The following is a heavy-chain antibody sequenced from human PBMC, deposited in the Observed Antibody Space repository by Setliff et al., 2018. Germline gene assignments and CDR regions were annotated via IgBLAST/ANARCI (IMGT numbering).Heavy chain of an antibody. CDR2: IYYSGST. V-gene: IGHV4-31*03. J-gene: IGHJ5*02. CDR1: GGSISSGGYY. CDR3: ARSLRGPYDYVWGSYPRNWFDP. D-gene: IGHD3-16*02. Sequence: SETLSLTCTVSGGSISSGGYYWSWIRQHPGKGLEWIGYIYYSGSTDYNPSLKSRVTISVDTSKNQFSLKLSSVTAADTAVYYCARSLRGPYDYVWGSYPRNWFDPWGQGTLVTVSS.